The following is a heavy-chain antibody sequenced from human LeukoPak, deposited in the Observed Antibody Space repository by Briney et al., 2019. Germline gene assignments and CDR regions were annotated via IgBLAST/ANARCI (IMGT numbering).Heavy chain of an antibody. D-gene: IGHD3-9*01. CDR1: GFTFSDYY. CDR3: ARDLVGSHTSYSSGAWDY. J-gene: IGHJ4*02. Sequence: GGSLRLSCAASGFTFSDYYMSWIRQAPGKGLEWVSYISSSGSTIYYADSVKGRFTISRDNAKNSLYLQMNSLRAEDTAVYYCARDLVGSHTSYSSGAWDYWGQGTLVTVSS. V-gene: IGHV3-11*01. CDR2: ISSSGSTI.